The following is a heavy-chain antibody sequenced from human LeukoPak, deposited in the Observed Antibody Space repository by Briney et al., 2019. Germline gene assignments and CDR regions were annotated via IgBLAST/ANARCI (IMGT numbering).Heavy chain of an antibody. D-gene: IGHD3-22*01. Sequence: SVKVSCKASGFTFTSSAMQWVRQARGQRLEWIGWIVVGSGNTNYAQKFQERVTITRDMSTSTAYMELTSLRSEDTAVYYCAADLNYYDSSGSGDYWGRGTLVTVSS. CDR3: AADLNYYDSSGSGDY. J-gene: IGHJ4*02. V-gene: IGHV1-58*02. CDR1: GFTFTSSA. CDR2: IVVGSGNT.